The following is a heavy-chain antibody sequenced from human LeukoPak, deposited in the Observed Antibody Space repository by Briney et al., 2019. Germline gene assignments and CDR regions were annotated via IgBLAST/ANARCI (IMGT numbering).Heavy chain of an antibody. CDR2: ISGYNGNT. J-gene: IGHJ4*02. V-gene: IGHV1-18*01. D-gene: IGHD6-19*01. CDR3: ARSQKQWLSPFDY. CDR1: GYTFTSYG. Sequence: ASVKVSCKASGYTFTSYGLSWVGQARGQGLEGMGWISGYNGNTNYAQKLQGRVTMTTDTSTSTTYMELRSLRSDDTAIYYCARSQKQWLSPFDYWGQGTLVTVPS.